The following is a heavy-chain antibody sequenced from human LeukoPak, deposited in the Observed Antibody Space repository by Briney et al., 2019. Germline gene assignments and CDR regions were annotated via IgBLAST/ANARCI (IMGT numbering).Heavy chain of an antibody. J-gene: IGHJ4*02. CDR2: ISYDGSHK. Sequence: PGRSLRLSCAASGFTFSSYGMHWVRQVPGKGLEWVAVISYDGSHKYYADCVKARFTISRDNSKNTLYLQMNGLRGEDTAVYYCAKGITAMVLDYCGQGTLVTVSS. V-gene: IGHV3-30*18. CDR3: AKGITAMVLDY. D-gene: IGHD5-18*01. CDR1: GFTFSSYG.